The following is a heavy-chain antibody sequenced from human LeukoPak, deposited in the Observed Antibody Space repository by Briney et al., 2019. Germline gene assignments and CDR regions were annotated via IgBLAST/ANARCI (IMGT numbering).Heavy chain of an antibody. CDR3: ARLGHRGETNCYSDFYYMDV. J-gene: IGHJ6*03. Sequence: GSSVKVSCKASGGTFSSYAVSWVRQAPGQGLEWMGGIIPVFEKPNYARKFQDRVTITADESTATAYMELSSLTSEDTAIYFCARLGHRGETNCYSDFYYMDVWGKGTTVIVSS. V-gene: IGHV1-69*01. CDR2: IIPVFEKP. CDR1: GGTFSSYA. D-gene: IGHD2/OR15-2a*01.